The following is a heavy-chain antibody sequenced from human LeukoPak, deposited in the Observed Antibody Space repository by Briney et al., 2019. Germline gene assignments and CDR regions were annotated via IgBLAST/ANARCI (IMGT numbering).Heavy chain of an antibody. D-gene: IGHD5-18*01. CDR2: INPSGGGT. Sequence: ASVKVSCKASGYTFTSYYIHWVRQAPGQGLEWMGIINPSGGGTSYAQEFQGRVTMTTDASTRAVYMELSGLRSEDTAIYYCARVRDGYSYANFDSWGQGTLVTVSS. J-gene: IGHJ4*02. CDR3: ARVRDGYSYANFDS. CDR1: GYTFTSYY. V-gene: IGHV1-46*01.